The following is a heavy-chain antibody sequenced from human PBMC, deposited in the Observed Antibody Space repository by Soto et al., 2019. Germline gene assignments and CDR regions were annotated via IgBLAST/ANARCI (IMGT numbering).Heavy chain of an antibody. D-gene: IGHD7-27*01. CDR3: ATAAYWGYYYGMDV. J-gene: IGHJ6*02. Sequence: GASVKVSCKVSGYTLTELSMHWVRQAPGKGLEWMGGFDPEDGETIYAQKFQGRVTMTEDTSTDTAYMELSSLRSEDMAVYYCATAAYWGYYYGMDVWGQGTTVTVSS. CDR1: GYTLTELS. V-gene: IGHV1-24*01. CDR2: FDPEDGET.